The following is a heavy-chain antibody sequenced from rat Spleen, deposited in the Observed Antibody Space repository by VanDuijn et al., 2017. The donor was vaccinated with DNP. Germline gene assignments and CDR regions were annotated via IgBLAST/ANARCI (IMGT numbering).Heavy chain of an antibody. V-gene: IGHV3-1*01. CDR1: GYSITSNY. CDR2: ISYSGST. Sequence: EVQLQESGPGLVKPSQSLSLTCSVTGYSITSNYWGWIRKFPGNKMEWIGHISYSGSTSYNPSLKSRISITRDTSKNQFFLQLNSVTTEDTATYYCATSPANYGDWYFDFWGPGTMVTVSS. J-gene: IGHJ1*01. D-gene: IGHD1-11*01. CDR3: ATSPANYGDWYFDF.